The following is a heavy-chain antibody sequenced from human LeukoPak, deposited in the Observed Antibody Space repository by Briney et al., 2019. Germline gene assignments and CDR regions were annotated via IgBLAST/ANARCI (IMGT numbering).Heavy chain of an antibody. D-gene: IGHD4-17*01. CDR2: IFSGGST. J-gene: IGHJ5*02. CDR1: GFIVSSDY. Sequence: GGSVRLSCAASGFIVSSDYMSWVRQAPGKGLEWISVIFSGGSTYYADSVKGRFTISRDNSKNTLYLQMNSLRAEDTAVYYCVRGSVDGDYLFSWGQGTLVTVSS. V-gene: IGHV3-53*01. CDR3: VRGSVDGDYLFS.